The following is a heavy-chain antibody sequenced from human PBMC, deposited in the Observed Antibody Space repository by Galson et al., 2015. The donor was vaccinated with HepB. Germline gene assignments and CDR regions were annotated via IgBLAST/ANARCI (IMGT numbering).Heavy chain of an antibody. CDR1: GFTFSTYA. D-gene: IGHD3-10*01. CDR2: ISGSIGNT. V-gene: IGHV3-23*01. CDR3: AKSPRGGVPHLTWFDS. Sequence: SLRLSCAASGFTFSTYAMSWVRQAPGKGLEWVSAISGSIGNTYYADSVKGRFTISRDNSKNTLYLQMDSLRAEDTAVYYCAKSPRGGVPHLTWFDSWAREPWSPSPQ. J-gene: IGHJ5*01.